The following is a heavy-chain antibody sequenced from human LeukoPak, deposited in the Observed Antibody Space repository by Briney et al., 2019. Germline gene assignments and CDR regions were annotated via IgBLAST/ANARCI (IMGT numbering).Heavy chain of an antibody. J-gene: IGHJ4*02. CDR3: ARDMSPWSGYYS. CDR2: INPNSGGT. Sequence: ASVKVSCKASGYTFTGYYMHWVRQAPGQGLEWMGWINPNSGGTNYAQKFQGRATMTRDTSISTAYMGLSRLRSDDTAVYYCARDMSPWSGYYSWGQGTLVTVSS. V-gene: IGHV1-2*02. CDR1: GYTFTGYY. D-gene: IGHD3-3*01.